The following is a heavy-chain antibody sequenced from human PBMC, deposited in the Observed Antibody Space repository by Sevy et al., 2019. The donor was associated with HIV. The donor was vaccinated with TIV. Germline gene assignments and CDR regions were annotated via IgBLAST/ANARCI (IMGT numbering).Heavy chain of an antibody. Sequence: GGSLRLSCVASGFTFTRYAMAWVRQTPGKGLEWVSTISGSGDITHSADSVKGRFTISRDNSKNTLFLQMNGLRAEDTAFYYCAKDRSDGPFDYWGQGTLVTVSS. CDR1: GFTFTRYA. J-gene: IGHJ4*02. CDR2: ISGSGDIT. CDR3: AKDRSDGPFDY. V-gene: IGHV3-23*01.